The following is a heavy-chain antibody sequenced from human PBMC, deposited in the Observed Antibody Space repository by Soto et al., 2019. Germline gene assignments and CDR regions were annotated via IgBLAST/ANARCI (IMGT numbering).Heavy chain of an antibody. CDR3: ARVAELEPEGEKSGSIKYYFDY. CDR1: GGSISSGGYY. J-gene: IGHJ4*02. D-gene: IGHD1-1*01. V-gene: IGHV4-31*03. Sequence: QVQLQESGPGLVKPSQTLSLTCTVSGGSISSGGYYWSWIRQHPGKGLEWIGYIYYSGSTYYNPSLKSRVTISVDTSKNQFSLQLSSVTAADTAVYYCARVAELEPEGEKSGSIKYYFDYWGQGTLVTVSS. CDR2: IYYSGST.